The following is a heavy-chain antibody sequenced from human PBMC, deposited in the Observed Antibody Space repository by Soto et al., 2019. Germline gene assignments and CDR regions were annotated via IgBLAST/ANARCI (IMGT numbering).Heavy chain of an antibody. V-gene: IGHV4-34*01. Sequence: SETLSLTCAVYGGSFSGYYWSWIRQPPGKGLEWIGEINHSGSTNYNPSLKSRVTISVDTSKNQFSLKLSSVTAADTAVYYCARGRALYDSSGYYDWGQGTLVTVSS. J-gene: IGHJ4*02. CDR1: GGSFSGYY. CDR3: ARGRALYDSSGYYD. CDR2: INHSGST. D-gene: IGHD3-22*01.